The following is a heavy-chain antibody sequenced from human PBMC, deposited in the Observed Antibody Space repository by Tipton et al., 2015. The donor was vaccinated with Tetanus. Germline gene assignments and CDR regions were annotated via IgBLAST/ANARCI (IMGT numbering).Heavy chain of an antibody. CDR1: GFSLSDYA. CDR3: RAEAGTDY. D-gene: IGHD6-19*01. CDR2: ISGDSSQI. Sequence: SLRLSCAASGFSLSDYAINWVRQAPGKGLEWVSGISGDSSQIYYANSVRGRFTISRDNSKNTAYLQMDSLRVEDTALYYCRAEAGTDYWGQGTLVTVS. V-gene: IGHV3-23*01. J-gene: IGHJ4*02.